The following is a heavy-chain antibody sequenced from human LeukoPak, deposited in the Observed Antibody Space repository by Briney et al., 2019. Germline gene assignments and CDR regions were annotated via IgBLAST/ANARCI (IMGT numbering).Heavy chain of an antibody. CDR1: GFTFSNYV. V-gene: IGHV3-23*01. CDR3: AKGSNFYASGSHFDV. Sequence: GGSLRLSRVASGFTFSNYVMYWVRQVPGKGLEGVLGIIGTSSYTYSADFVKGRFTVSRENSMNTLWLQMNSLRVEDTAVYYCAKGSNFYASGSHFDVWGQGTLVTVSS. D-gene: IGHD3-10*01. J-gene: IGHJ4*02. CDR2: IIGTSSYT.